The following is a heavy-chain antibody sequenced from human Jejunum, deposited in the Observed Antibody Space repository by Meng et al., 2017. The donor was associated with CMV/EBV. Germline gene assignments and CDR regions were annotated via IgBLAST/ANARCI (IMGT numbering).Heavy chain of an antibody. V-gene: IGHV3-21*01. J-gene: IGHJ4*02. CDR1: GFTFSPYS. D-gene: IGHD2-2*01. CDR3: ARYGTTTSCLDC. Sequence: SGFTFSPYSMNWVRQAPGKGLEWVSSISTLSSYAYYAGSVEGRFTISRDEATDSLYLQMNSLRAEDTAVYYCARYGTTTSCLDCWGQGTRVTVSS. CDR2: ISTLSSYA.